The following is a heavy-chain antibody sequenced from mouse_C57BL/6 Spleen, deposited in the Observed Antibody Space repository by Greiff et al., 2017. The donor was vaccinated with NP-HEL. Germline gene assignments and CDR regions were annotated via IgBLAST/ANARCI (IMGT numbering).Heavy chain of an antibody. CDR1: GYTFTSYG. D-gene: IGHD4-1*01. V-gene: IGHV1-81*01. J-gene: IGHJ2*01. CDR3: AREEAGRGYFDY. Sequence: QVQLQQSGAELARPGASVKLSCKASGYTFTSYGISWVKQRTGQGLEWIGEIYPRSGNTYYNEKFKGKATLTADKSSSTAYMELRSLTSEDSAVYFCAREEAGRGYFDYWGQGTTLTVSS. CDR2: IYPRSGNT.